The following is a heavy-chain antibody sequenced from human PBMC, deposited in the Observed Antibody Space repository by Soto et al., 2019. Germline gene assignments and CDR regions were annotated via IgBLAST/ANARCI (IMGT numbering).Heavy chain of an antibody. Sequence: EVQLWESGGGLVQPGGSVRLSCAASGFTFRNYAMTWVRQAPGKGLEWVSSIHGEGAGTYYADSVKGGFTVSRDDSKGRLYLQMSSLRVDDRAVYYCAKAGVARNGDWDWFDPWGQGTLVTVVS. CDR2: IHGEGAGT. V-gene: IGHV3-23*01. J-gene: IGHJ5*02. CDR1: GFTFRNYA. D-gene: IGHD6-19*01. CDR3: AKAGVARNGDWDWFDP.